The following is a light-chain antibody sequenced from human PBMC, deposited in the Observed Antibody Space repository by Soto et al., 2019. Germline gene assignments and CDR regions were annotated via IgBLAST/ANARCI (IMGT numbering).Light chain of an antibody. CDR3: QQYGISPT. Sequence: DIVLTQSPGTLSLSPGERATLSCRSSQSVSSNYLAWYQQKPDQAPRLVIYDVSGRATGIPDRFSGSGSGTDFPLTISRLEPEDSAVYYCQQYGISPTFGQGTKVEI. V-gene: IGKV3-20*01. J-gene: IGKJ1*01. CDR1: QSVSSNY. CDR2: DVS.